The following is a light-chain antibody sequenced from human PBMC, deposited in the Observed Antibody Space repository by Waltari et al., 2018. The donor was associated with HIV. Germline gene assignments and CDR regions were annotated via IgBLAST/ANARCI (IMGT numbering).Light chain of an antibody. V-gene: IGLV3-21*02. CDR2: DDS. CDR3: QVWNNSGDHSGGV. Sequence: SYVLTQAPSVSVAPGQTASITCGGNKIGSKSVHWYQQKTDQAPVLVVYDDSDRPSGIPDRFSGSNSGNTATLTISRVEAGDEADYYCQVWNNSGDHSGGVFGGGTKLTVL. CDR1: KIGSKS. J-gene: IGLJ2*01.